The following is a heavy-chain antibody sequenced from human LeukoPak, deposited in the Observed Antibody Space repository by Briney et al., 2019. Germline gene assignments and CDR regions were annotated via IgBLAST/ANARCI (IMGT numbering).Heavy chain of an antibody. Sequence: GGSLRLSCAASGFTFSSYGMHWVRQAPGKGLEWVAFIRYDGSNKYYADSVEGRFTISRDNSKNTLYLQMNSLRAEDTAVYYCAKLFEYSSFWGQGTLVTVSS. V-gene: IGHV3-30*02. CDR1: GFTFSSYG. J-gene: IGHJ4*02. D-gene: IGHD6-6*01. CDR2: IRYDGSNK. CDR3: AKLFEYSSF.